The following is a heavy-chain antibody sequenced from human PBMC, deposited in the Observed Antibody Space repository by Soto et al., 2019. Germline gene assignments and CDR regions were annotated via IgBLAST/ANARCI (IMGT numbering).Heavy chain of an antibody. CDR3: ASHYYDSSGSFDY. J-gene: IGHJ4*02. D-gene: IGHD3-22*01. V-gene: IGHV3-30*03. CDR2: ISYDGSNK. CDR1: GFTFSSYG. Sequence: LRLSCAASGFTFSSYGMHWVRQAPGKGLEWVAVISYDGSNKYYADSVKGRFTISRDNSKNTLYLQMNSLRAEDTAVYYCASHYYDSSGSFDYWGQGTLVTVSS.